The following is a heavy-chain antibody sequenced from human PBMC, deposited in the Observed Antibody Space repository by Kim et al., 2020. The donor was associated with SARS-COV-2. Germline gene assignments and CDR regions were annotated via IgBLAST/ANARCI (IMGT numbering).Heavy chain of an antibody. CDR3: ARDSIEGWRITMVRGVMDAFDI. D-gene: IGHD3-10*01. CDR2: IWYDGSNK. CDR1: GFTFSSYG. V-gene: IGHV3-33*01. J-gene: IGHJ3*02. Sequence: GGSLRLSCAASGFTFSSYGMHWVRQAPGKGLEWVAVIWYDGSNKYYADSVKGRFTISRDNSKNTLYLQMNSLRAEDTAVYYCARDSIEGWRITMVRGVMDAFDIWGQGTMVTVSS.